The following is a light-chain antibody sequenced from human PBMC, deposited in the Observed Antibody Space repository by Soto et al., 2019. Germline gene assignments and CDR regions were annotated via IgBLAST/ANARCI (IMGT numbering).Light chain of an antibody. V-gene: IGKV1-39*01. CDR3: QQNYSRPVT. CDR1: DNINTF. CDR2: GAS. Sequence: DIQMTQSPSSLSASIGDRVTITCRASDNINTFLNWYHQRPGKAPDLLIYGASSLKTGVPSRFSGSGSGTHFTLTIAGLQAADFATYYCQQNYSRPVTFGQGTRLEI. J-gene: IGKJ5*01.